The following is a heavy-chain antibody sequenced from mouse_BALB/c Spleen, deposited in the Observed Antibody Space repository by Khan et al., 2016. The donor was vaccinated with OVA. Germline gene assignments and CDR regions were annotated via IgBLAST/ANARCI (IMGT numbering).Heavy chain of an antibody. CDR3: ARRGLRWDFDY. J-gene: IGHJ2*01. CDR1: GYTFINYW. CDR2: INPSTAYT. D-gene: IGHD1-1*01. Sequence: VQGVESGAELAKPGASVKMSCKASGYTFINYWILWVKQRPGQGLEWIGYINPSTAYTEYNQNFKDKATLTADKSSRTAYMQLSSLTSEDSAVYYCARRGLRWDFDYWGQGTTLTVSS. V-gene: IGHV1-7*01.